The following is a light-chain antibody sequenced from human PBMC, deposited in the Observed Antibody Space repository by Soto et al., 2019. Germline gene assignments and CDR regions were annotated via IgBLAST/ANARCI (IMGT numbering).Light chain of an antibody. CDR3: QQYESLPLT. V-gene: IGKV1-33*01. CDR2: DAS. J-gene: IGKJ5*01. CDR1: QSISIY. Sequence: DIQMTQSPSSLSASVGDRVTITCRASQSISIYLNWYQLKPGKAPKLLIYDASDLETGVPSRFSGSGSGTGFTFTISSLQPEDFATYYCQQYESLPLTFGQGTRLENK.